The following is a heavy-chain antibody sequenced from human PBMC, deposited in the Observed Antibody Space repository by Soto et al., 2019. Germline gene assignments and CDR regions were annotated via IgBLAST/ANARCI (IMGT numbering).Heavy chain of an antibody. V-gene: IGHV3-49*04. Sequence: PGGSLRLSCTASGFTFGDYAMTWVRQAPGKGLEWIGFIRSKTYGGTTEYATSVKGRFTISRDDSKSIAYLQMNSPKTDDTAVYYCTRAGYYSSSGTYAYFDYWGQGATVTVSS. CDR1: GFTFGDYA. J-gene: IGHJ4*02. D-gene: IGHD3-10*01. CDR2: IRSKTYGGTT. CDR3: TRAGYYSSSGTYAYFDY.